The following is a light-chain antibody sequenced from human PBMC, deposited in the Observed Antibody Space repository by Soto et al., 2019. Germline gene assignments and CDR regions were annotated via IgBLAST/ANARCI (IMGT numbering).Light chain of an antibody. Sequence: SYELTQPPSVSVAPGKTARITCGGDNIGSKSVHWYQQKPGQAPVLVIYYDTDRPSGIPERFSGSNSGNTATPTISRVEAGDEADYYCQVWDSSSDLHVVFGGGTKLTVL. CDR3: QVWDSSSDLHVV. V-gene: IGLV3-21*04. J-gene: IGLJ2*01. CDR1: NIGSKS. CDR2: YDT.